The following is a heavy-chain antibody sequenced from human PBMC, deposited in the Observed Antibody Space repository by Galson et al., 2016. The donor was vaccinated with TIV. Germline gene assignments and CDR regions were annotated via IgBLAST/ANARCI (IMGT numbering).Heavy chain of an antibody. J-gene: IGHJ4*02. Sequence: SVKVSCKASGYTFTNYGISWVRQAPGQGLEWMGWISGYDINTEYVQKLQDRVTMTKDTSTSTAYMALRSLRYDDTAVYYCARDAPYSSSWSIDYWGQGSLVTVSS. CDR3: ARDAPYSSSWSIDY. V-gene: IGHV1-18*04. CDR1: GYTFTNYG. D-gene: IGHD6-13*01. CDR2: ISGYDINT.